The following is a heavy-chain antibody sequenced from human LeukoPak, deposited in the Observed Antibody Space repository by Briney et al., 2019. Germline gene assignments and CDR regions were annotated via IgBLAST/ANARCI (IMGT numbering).Heavy chain of an antibody. CDR3: ARVTYVDDMLYQYFDY. D-gene: IGHD4-17*01. CDR2: IFHSGNS. V-gene: IGHV4-38-2*01. Sequence: PSETLSLTCAVSSYSISSGSYWGWIRQSPGKGLEWVGAIFHSGNSYYNPSLKSRLTMSVDTSKNQFSLKLTSVTAADTALYYCARVTYVDDMLYQYFDYWGQGILVTVSS. J-gene: IGHJ4*02. CDR1: SYSISSGSY.